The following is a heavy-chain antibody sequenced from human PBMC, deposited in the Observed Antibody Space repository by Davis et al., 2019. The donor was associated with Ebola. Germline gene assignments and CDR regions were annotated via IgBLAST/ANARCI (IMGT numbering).Heavy chain of an antibody. CDR1: GGSFSGYY. CDR3: ARGLYPWELDY. Sequence: SETLSLTCAVYGGSFSGYYWSWIRQPPGKGLEWIGEINHSGSTNYNPSLKSRATISVDTSKNQFSLKLSSVTAADTAVYYCARGLYPWELDYWGQGTLVTVSS. D-gene: IGHD1-1*01. J-gene: IGHJ4*02. CDR2: INHSGST. V-gene: IGHV4-34*01.